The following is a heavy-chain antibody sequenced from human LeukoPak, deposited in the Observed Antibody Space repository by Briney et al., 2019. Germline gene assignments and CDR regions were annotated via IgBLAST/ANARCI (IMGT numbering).Heavy chain of an antibody. D-gene: IGHD2-21*02. Sequence: SETLSLTCTVSGYSISSGYYWGWIRQPPGKGLEWIGSIYYSRNTYYNRPLKSRVTISLDTSKNQFSLKLRSVTAADTAVYYCAGGIGDSYFDYWGQGTLVTVSS. CDR2: IYYSRNT. CDR1: GYSISSGYY. V-gene: IGHV4-38-2*02. CDR3: AGGIGDSYFDY. J-gene: IGHJ4*02.